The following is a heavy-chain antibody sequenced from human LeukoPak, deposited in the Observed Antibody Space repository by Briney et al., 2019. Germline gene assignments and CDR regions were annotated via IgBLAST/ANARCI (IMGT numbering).Heavy chain of an antibody. Sequence: ASVKVSCKASGYTFTAYYINWVRQAPGQGLAWMGWINSDSGYTKYAQKFQGRVTMTRDTSISTVYMDLARLTSDDTAVYYCARNFDMKGFDPWGQGTLVTVSS. CDR1: GYTFTAYY. V-gene: IGHV1-2*02. CDR3: ARNFDMKGFDP. CDR2: INSDSGYT. J-gene: IGHJ5*02. D-gene: IGHD3-9*01.